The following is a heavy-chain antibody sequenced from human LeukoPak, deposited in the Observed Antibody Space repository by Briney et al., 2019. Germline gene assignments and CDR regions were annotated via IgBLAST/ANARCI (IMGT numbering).Heavy chain of an antibody. Sequence: SVKVSCKASGGTFSSYAINWMRQAPGPGLEWMGSIIPIFGTANYAQKFQDRVTITTDESTSTAYMELSSLRSEDTAVYYCARNGVAGESRNYYYYMDVWGKGTTVTVSS. CDR1: GGTFSSYA. D-gene: IGHD3-10*01. J-gene: IGHJ6*03. V-gene: IGHV1-69*05. CDR2: IIPIFGTA. CDR3: ARNGVAGESRNYYYYMDV.